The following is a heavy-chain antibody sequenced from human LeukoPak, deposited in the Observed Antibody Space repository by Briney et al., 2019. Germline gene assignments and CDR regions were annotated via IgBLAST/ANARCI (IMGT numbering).Heavy chain of an antibody. J-gene: IGHJ6*03. D-gene: IGHD3-16*01. CDR2: ISGSGGST. CDR1: GFTFSSYA. CDR3: AYDLAHANRGYDYYMAV. Sequence: TGGSLRLSCAASGFTFSSYAMSWVRHAPGKGLEWVSAISGSGGSTYYADSVKGRFTISRDNSKNTLYLQMNSLRAEDRAVYYCAYDLAHANRGYDYYMAVWAKGTAVTVSS. V-gene: IGHV3-23*01.